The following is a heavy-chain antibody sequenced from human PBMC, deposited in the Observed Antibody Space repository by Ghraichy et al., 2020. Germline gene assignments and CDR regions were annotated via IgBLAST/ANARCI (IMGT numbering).Heavy chain of an antibody. V-gene: IGHV3-23*01. CDR3: ARRSPTGPKNFDY. CDR2: ISGGGGTI. Sequence: GASLNISCAASGFIFSSHAMTWVRQAPGKGLEWVSGISGGGGTIYYAESVRGRFTISRDNSKNTLYLEMNSLRAEDTAMYYCARRSPTGPKNFDYWGQGTLVTVSS. J-gene: IGHJ4*02. CDR1: GFIFSSHA.